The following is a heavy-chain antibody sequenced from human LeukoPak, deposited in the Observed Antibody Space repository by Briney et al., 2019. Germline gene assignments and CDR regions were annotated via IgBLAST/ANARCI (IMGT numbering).Heavy chain of an antibody. CDR2: IIPIFGTA. CDR1: GGTFSSYA. CDR3: ARGPLPYYYGSSGYTPCYFDY. Sequence: SVKVSCKXSGGTFSSYAISWVRQAPGQGLEWMGGIIPIFGTANYAQKFQGRVTITTDESTSTAYMELSSLRSEDTAVYYCARGPLPYYYGSSGYTPCYFDYWGQGTLVTVSS. D-gene: IGHD3-22*01. J-gene: IGHJ4*02. V-gene: IGHV1-69*05.